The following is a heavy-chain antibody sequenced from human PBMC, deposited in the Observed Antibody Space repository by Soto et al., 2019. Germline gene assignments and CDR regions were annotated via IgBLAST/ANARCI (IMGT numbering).Heavy chain of an antibody. CDR1: GFSLSTSGVA. Sequence: QITLKESGPTLVKPTQTLTLTCTFSGFSLSTSGVAVGWIRQPPGKALEGLALIYWDNDKRYSPSLKSRLTITTDTSQNQVVLIMTDLDPVDTATYYCTHRSSRYFHNWGQGTLVTISS. V-gene: IGHV2-5*02. CDR3: THRSSRYFHN. J-gene: IGHJ1*01. CDR2: IYWDNDK.